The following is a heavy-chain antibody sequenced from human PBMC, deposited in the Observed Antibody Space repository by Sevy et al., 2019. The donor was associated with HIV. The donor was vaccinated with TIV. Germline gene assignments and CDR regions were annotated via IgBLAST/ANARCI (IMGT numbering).Heavy chain of an antibody. CDR1: GGTFSSYA. D-gene: IGHD2-15*01. J-gene: IGHJ5*02. CDR2: IIPIFGTA. CDR3: ARSVVVVAEWFDP. Sequence: ASVKVSCKASGGTFSSYAISWVRQAPGQGLEWMGGIIPIFGTANYAQKFQGRVTITADESTSTAYMELSSLRSEDTAVYYCARSVVVVAEWFDPWGQGTLVTVSS. V-gene: IGHV1-69*13.